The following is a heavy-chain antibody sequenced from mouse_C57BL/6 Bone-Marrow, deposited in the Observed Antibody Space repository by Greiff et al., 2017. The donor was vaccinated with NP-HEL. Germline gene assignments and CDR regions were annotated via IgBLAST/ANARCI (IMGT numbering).Heavy chain of an antibody. J-gene: IGHJ4*01. CDR3: AIYYGNSYYAMDY. V-gene: IGHV1-61*01. CDR1: GYTFTSYW. Sequence: VQLQQPGAELVRPGSSVKLSCKASGYTFTSYWMDWVKQRPGQGLEWIGNIYPSDSETHYNQKFKDKATLTVDKSSSTAYMQLSSLTSEDSAVYYCAIYYGNSYYAMDYWGQGTSVTVSS. CDR2: IYPSDSET. D-gene: IGHD2-1*01.